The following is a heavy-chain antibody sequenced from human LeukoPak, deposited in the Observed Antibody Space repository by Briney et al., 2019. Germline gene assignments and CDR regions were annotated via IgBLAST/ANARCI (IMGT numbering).Heavy chain of an antibody. CDR1: GFTVSSNY. Sequence: GSLRLSCAASGFTVSSNYMSWVRQAPGKGLEWVSLIIGSSGDTFYADSVKGRFTISRDNSKNRLYLQMSSLRAEDTALYYCAKGAYDYIEMGYFDSWGQGTLVTVSS. V-gene: IGHV3-23*01. CDR3: AKGAYDYIEMGYFDS. D-gene: IGHD5-12*01. J-gene: IGHJ4*02. CDR2: IIGSSGDT.